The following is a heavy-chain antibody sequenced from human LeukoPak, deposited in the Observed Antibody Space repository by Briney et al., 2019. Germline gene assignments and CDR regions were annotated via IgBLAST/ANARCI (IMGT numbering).Heavy chain of an antibody. CDR3: ARHAGIVVVPAATSDAFDI. CDR1: GGSISSYY. CDR2: IYYSGST. J-gene: IGHJ3*02. V-gene: IGHV4-59*08. Sequence: PSETLPLTCTVSGGSISSYYWSWIRQPPGKGLEWIGYIYYSGSTNYNPSLKSRVTISVDTSKNQFSLKLSSVTAADTAVYYCARHAGIVVVPAATSDAFDIGGQGTMVTVSS. D-gene: IGHD2-2*01.